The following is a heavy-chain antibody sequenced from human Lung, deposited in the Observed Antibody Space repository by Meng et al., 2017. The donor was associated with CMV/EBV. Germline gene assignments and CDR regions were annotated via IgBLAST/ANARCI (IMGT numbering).Heavy chain of an antibody. J-gene: IGHJ4*02. D-gene: IGHD3-3*01. CDR1: GFTFSSYA. CDR2: ISGSGGST. CDR3: AKDKIFGVTLDY. V-gene: IGHV3-23*01. Sequence: GESXKISCAASGFTFSSYAMSWVRQAPGKGLEWVSAISGSGGSTYYADSVKGRFTISRDNSKNTLYLQMNSLRVEDTAVYYCAKDKIFGVTLDYWGQGTLVTVSS.